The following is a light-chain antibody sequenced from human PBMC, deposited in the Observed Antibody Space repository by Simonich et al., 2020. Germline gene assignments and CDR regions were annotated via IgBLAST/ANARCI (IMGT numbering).Light chain of an antibody. Sequence: QSALTQPASVSGSPGQSITISCTGTSSDVGSYNLVSWYQQHPGKAPKLMIYEGSKRPLGVSNRFSGSKSGNTASLTSSGLQAEDEADYYCCSYAGSSTVVFGGGTKLTVL. V-gene: IGLV2-23*01. CDR1: SSDVGSYNL. CDR3: CSYAGSSTVV. CDR2: EGS. J-gene: IGLJ2*01.